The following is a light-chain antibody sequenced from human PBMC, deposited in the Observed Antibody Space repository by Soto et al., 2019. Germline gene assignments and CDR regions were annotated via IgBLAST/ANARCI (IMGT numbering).Light chain of an antibody. Sequence: ENVLKQSPGTLSLSPGERATLSCRDGQTVSSIYLAWYQHKPGQAPRLLLYGASSRATGIPVRFSGSGFGTEFTLTISSLQSEDFAVYFCKQYKNWPLFGQGTRLGI. J-gene: IGKJ5*01. V-gene: IGKV3-15*01. CDR3: KQYKNWPL. CDR1: QTVSSIY. CDR2: GAS.